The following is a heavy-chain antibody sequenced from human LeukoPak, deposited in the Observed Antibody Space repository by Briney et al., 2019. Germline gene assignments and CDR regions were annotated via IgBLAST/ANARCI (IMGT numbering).Heavy chain of an antibody. CDR2: ISGSGGST. Sequence: GSLRLSCAASGFTFSSYVMSWVRQAPGKGLEWVSAISGSGGSTYYADSVKGRFTISRDNSKNTLYLQMNSLRAEDTAVYYCAKVPYDSSGYYYFDYWGQGTLVAVSS. J-gene: IGHJ4*02. CDR3: AKVPYDSSGYYYFDY. V-gene: IGHV3-23*01. D-gene: IGHD3-22*01. CDR1: GFTFSSYV.